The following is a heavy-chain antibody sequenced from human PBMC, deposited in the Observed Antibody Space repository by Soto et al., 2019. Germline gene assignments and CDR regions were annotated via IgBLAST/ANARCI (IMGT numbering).Heavy chain of an antibody. Sequence: SETLSLTCTVSGGSISSYYWSWIRQSAGKGLEWIGRIYSHGTTNYNPSLKSRVTVSVDTSKNQVSLKLTSVTAADTAVYYCAREEDYYGSGSYYNKYNWFDPWGQGTLVTVSS. CDR2: IYSHGTT. CDR1: GGSISSYY. CDR3: AREEDYYGSGSYYNKYNWFDP. D-gene: IGHD3-10*01. J-gene: IGHJ5*02. V-gene: IGHV4-4*07.